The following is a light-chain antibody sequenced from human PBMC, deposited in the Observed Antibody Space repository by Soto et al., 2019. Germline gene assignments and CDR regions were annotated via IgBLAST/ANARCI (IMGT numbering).Light chain of an antibody. J-gene: IGLJ1*01. V-gene: IGLV2-14*01. Sequence: QSVLTQHASVSGSPGQSITISCTGTSSDVGGYNYVCWYQHHPGKAPKLIISEVSNRPSGVSDRFSGSKSGNTASLTISGLQPEDEADYYCTSFTSSTTYVFGTGTKVTVL. CDR1: SSDVGGYNY. CDR3: TSFTSSTTYV. CDR2: EVS.